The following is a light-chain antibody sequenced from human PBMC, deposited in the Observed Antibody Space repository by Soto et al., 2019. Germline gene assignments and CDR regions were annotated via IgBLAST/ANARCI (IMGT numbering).Light chain of an antibody. CDR1: QSVTSN. V-gene: IGKV1-39*01. CDR2: AAS. Sequence: DIQMTQSPSSLSASIGDRVTITCRASQSVTSNLNWYQQKFEETPKLLMYAASNLQGGVPSRFSGSGSGTDFTLTISSLQPEDFATYYCQQYYSSPYTFGQGTKLEV. J-gene: IGKJ2*01. CDR3: QQYYSSPYT.